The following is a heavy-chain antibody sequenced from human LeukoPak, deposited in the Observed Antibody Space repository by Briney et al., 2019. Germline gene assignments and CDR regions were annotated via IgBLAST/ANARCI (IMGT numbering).Heavy chain of an antibody. V-gene: IGHV1-46*01. CDR1: GYTFTSYY. D-gene: IGHD2-8*01. J-gene: IGHJ4*02. Sequence: GASVKVSCKASGYTFTSYYMHWVRQAPGQGLEWMGIINPSGGSTSYAQKFQGRVTMTRDTSTSTVYMELSSLRSEDTAVYYCAREEILMVSDEGKYYFDYWGQGTLVTVSS. CDR3: AREEILMVSDEGKYYFDY. CDR2: INPSGGST.